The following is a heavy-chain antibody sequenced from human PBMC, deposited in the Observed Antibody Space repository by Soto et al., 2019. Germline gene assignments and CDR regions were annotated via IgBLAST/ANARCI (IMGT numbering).Heavy chain of an antibody. J-gene: IGHJ6*02. V-gene: IGHV4-39*01. Sequence: PSETLSLTCTVSGGSTGSSSYYWGWIRQPPGKGLECIGGIYYSGSTYYDPSLKSRVTVSVDTSKNQFSLKLSSVTAADTAVYYCARHGKSSSSGVVPYGMDVWGQGTTVTVSS. CDR1: GGSTGSSSYY. D-gene: IGHD6-6*01. CDR2: IYYSGST. CDR3: ARHGKSSSSGVVPYGMDV.